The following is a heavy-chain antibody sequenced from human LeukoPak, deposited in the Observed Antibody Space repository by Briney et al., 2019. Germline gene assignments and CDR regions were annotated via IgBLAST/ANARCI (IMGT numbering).Heavy chain of an antibody. CDR1: GGSFSGYY. CDR2: INHSGST. V-gene: IGHV4-34*01. Sequence: SETLSLTCAVYGGSFSGYYWSWIRQPPGKGLEWIGEINHSGSTNYNPSLKSRVTISVDTSKNQFSLKLSSVTAADTAVYYCARDSVGVGATFFDYWGQGTLVTVSS. D-gene: IGHD1-26*01. CDR3: ARDSVGVGATFFDY. J-gene: IGHJ4*02.